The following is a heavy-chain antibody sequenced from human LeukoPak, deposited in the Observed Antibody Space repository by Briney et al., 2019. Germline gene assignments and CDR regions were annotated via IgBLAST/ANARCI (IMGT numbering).Heavy chain of an antibody. J-gene: IGHJ5*02. CDR2: ISSSSSYI. D-gene: IGHD6-13*01. Sequence: PGGSLRLSCAASGFTFSSYSMNWVRQAPGKGLEWVSSISSSSSYIYYADSVKGRFTNSRDNAKDSLYLQMNSLRAEDTAVYYCARDRTAGINWFGPWGQGNLVTVSS. CDR3: ARDRTAGINWFGP. V-gene: IGHV3-21*01. CDR1: GFTFSSYS.